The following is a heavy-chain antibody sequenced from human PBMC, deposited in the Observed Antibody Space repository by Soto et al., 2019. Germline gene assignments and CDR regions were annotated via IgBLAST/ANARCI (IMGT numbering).Heavy chain of an antibody. CDR1: GFTFSSYG. V-gene: IGHV3-30*18. CDR3: AKVRVRGVIITNYGMDV. CDR2: ISDDGSNK. J-gene: IGHJ6*02. Sequence: GGSLRLSCAASGFTFSSYGMHWVRQAPGKGLEWVAVISDDGSNKYYADSVKGRFTISRDNSKNTLYLQMNSLRVEDTAVYYCAKVRVRGVIITNYGMDVWRQGTTVTVSS. D-gene: IGHD3-10*01.